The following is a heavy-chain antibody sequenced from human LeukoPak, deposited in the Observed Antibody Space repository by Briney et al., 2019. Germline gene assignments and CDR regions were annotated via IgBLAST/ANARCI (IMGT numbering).Heavy chain of an antibody. CDR1: GFTFSNYW. D-gene: IGHD2-2*02. CDR3: ARVPPRYCSSTSCYTYYYYYYMDV. V-gene: IGHV3-74*01. J-gene: IGHJ6*03. Sequence: GGSLRLSCAASGFTFSNYWMHWVRQAPGKGLVWVSRINSDGSSPDYADSVKGRFTISRDNAKNTLYLQMNSLRAEDTAVYYCARVPPRYCSSTSCYTYYYYYYMDVWGKGTTVTVSS. CDR2: INSDGSSP.